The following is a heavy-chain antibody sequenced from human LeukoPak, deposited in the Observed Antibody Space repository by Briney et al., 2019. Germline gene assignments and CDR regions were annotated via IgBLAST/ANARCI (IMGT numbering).Heavy chain of an antibody. V-gene: IGHV4-59*01. CDR1: GGSISGYY. J-gene: IGHJ4*02. CDR3: ARSLGEYYYDSSGFGY. CDR2: IYYSGST. Sequence: SETLSLTCTVSGGSISGYYWSWIRQPPGKGLEWIGYIYYSGSTNYNPSLKSRVTISVDTSKNQFSLKLSSVTAADTAVYYCARSLGEYYYDSSGFGYWGQGTLVTVSS. D-gene: IGHD3-22*01.